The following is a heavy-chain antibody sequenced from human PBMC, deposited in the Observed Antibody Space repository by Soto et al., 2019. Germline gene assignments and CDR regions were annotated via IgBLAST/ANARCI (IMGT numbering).Heavy chain of an antibody. V-gene: IGHV4-59*02. Sequence: SETLSLTCTVSGASVSSYYWSWIRQPPGKGLEWIGYIYYSGSSNYNPSLKSRVTISVDTSKSQISLKLSSVTAADTAVYYCARGPGIGVAHIDYWGQGTLVTVSS. CDR1: GASVSSYY. CDR3: ARGPGIGVAHIDY. J-gene: IGHJ4*02. D-gene: IGHD6-19*01. CDR2: IYYSGSS.